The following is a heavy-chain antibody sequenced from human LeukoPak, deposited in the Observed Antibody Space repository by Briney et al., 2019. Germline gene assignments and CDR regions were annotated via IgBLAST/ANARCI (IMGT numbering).Heavy chain of an antibody. Sequence: ASVKVSCKASGYTFTGYYMHWVRQAPGQGLEWMGWINPNSGGTNYAQKFQGRVTMTRDTSISTAYMELSRLRSDDTAVYYCARSNIRSYGYYYYMDVWGKGTTVTVSS. V-gene: IGHV1-2*02. CDR1: GYTFTGYY. D-gene: IGHD5-18*01. CDR2: INPNSGGT. CDR3: ARSNIRSYGYYYYMDV. J-gene: IGHJ6*03.